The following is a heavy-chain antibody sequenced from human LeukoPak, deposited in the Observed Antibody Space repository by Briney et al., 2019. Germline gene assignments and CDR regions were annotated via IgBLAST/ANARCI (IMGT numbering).Heavy chain of an antibody. CDR3: ATATWGSHFHF. Sequence: TGGSLRLSCAASGFKFEDHTMHWVRQAPGKGLEWISGITASSVTLDYADSVRGRFTISRDDAKNSLFLQMNSLRAEDTALYYCATATWGSHFHFWGQGTLVTVSS. V-gene: IGHV3-9*01. D-gene: IGHD7-27*01. CDR1: GFKFEDHT. J-gene: IGHJ4*02. CDR2: ITASSVTL.